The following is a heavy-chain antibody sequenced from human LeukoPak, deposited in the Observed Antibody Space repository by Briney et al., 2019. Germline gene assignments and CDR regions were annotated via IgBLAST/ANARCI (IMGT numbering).Heavy chain of an antibody. D-gene: IGHD3-16*01. CDR3: TRGAGWLIDY. CDR2: FHNSGTS. CDR1: DDSISDYY. V-gene: IGHV4-59*01. Sequence: SETLSLTCTVSDDSISDYYRGWIRQPPGKGLEWIGYFHNSGTSTYNPSLKSRVTISADTSKNQFSLKLNSLTTADTAVYYCTRGAGWLIDYWGQGILVTVPS. J-gene: IGHJ4*02.